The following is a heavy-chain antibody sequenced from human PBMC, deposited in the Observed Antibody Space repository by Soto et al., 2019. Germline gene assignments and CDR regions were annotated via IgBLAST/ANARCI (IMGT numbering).Heavy chain of an antibody. CDR1: GGTFNSHT. J-gene: IGHJ6*02. CDR2: IIPTLDIV. Sequence: QVQLVQSGAELKQPGSSVKVSCEASGGTFNSHTLIAWVRQAPGQGPEWMRRIIPTLDIVDYAQKFQDRVTITAARPTTTALMELRSLVSEDTAVDYCAREERGYNYVSDYGLDVWGQGTMVTVS. D-gene: IGHD5-18*01. V-gene: IGHV1-69*08. CDR3: AREERGYNYVSDYGLDV.